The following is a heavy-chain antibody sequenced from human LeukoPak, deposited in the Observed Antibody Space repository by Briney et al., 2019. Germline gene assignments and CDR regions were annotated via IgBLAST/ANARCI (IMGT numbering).Heavy chain of an antibody. V-gene: IGHV1-18*01. J-gene: IGHJ5*02. CDR1: GYTFTSYG. Sequence: ASVKVSCKASGYTFTSYGISWVRQAPGQGLEWMGWISAYNGNTNYAQKLQGRVTMTTDTSTSTAYMELRSLRSDDTAVYYCARGVAAAGKRSSGWFDPWGQGTLVTVSS. CDR2: ISAYNGNT. D-gene: IGHD6-13*01. CDR3: ARGVAAAGKRSSGWFDP.